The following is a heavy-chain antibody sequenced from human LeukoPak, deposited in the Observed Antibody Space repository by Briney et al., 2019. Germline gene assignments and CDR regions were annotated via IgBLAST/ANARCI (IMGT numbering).Heavy chain of an antibody. CDR1: GYTFTSYD. D-gene: IGHD3-22*01. CDR3: ARGYYYDSSFFDY. Sequence: VASVKVSCKASGYTFTSYDINWARQATGQGLEWMGWMNPNSGNTGYAQKFQGRVTMTRNTSISTAYMELSSLRSEDTAVYYCARGYYYDSSFFDYWGQGTLVTVSS. CDR2: MNPNSGNT. J-gene: IGHJ4*02. V-gene: IGHV1-8*01.